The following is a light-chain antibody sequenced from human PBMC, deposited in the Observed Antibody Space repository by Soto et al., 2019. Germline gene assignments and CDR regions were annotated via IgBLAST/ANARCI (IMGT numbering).Light chain of an antibody. V-gene: IGKV1-13*02. Sequence: AIQLTQSPSSLTASVGDSVTISCRASQAINTALAWYQQRPGKAPGLLIFDASTLESGVPSRFSGRRSGTDFTLTISSLQPEDFATYYCQQFYTYPITFGQGTRLETK. CDR2: DAS. CDR1: QAINTA. CDR3: QQFYTYPIT. J-gene: IGKJ5*01.